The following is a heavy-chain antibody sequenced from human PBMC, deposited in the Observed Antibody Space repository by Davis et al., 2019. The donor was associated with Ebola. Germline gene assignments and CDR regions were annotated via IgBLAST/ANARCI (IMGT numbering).Heavy chain of an antibody. CDR3: ARRNGKQALFYY. Sequence: AASVKVSCKASGYTFTSYDINWVRQATGQGLEWMGWMNPNSGNTGYAQKFQGRVTMTRNTSISTAYMEVSSLRSEDTAVYFCARRNGKQALFYYWGQGTLVTVSS. J-gene: IGHJ4*02. D-gene: IGHD6-13*01. CDR1: GYTFTSYD. V-gene: IGHV1-8*01. CDR2: MNPNSGNT.